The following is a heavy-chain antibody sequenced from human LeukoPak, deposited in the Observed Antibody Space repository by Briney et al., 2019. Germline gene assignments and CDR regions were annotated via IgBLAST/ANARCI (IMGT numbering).Heavy chain of an antibody. V-gene: IGHV1-2*02. D-gene: IGHD3-22*01. Sequence: ASVKVSCKASGYTFTGYYMHWVRQAPGQGLEWMGWINPNSGGTNYAQKFQGRVTMTRDTSISTAYMELSRLRSDDTAVYYCARWVITMIVGETLDYWGQGTLVTVSS. CDR1: GYTFTGYY. J-gene: IGHJ4*02. CDR2: INPNSGGT. CDR3: ARWVITMIVGETLDY.